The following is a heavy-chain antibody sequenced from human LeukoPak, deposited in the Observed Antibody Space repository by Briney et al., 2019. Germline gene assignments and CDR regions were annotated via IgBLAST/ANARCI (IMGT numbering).Heavy chain of an antibody. D-gene: IGHD3-10*01. V-gene: IGHV3-74*01. CDR2: ISTDGSST. CDR1: GFTFSSYW. CDR3: AREGAGRSHDTFDI. J-gene: IGHJ3*02. Sequence: GGSLRLSCAASGFTFSSYWMHWVRQAPGKGPVWVSRISTDGSSTTYADSVKGRFTVSRDNAKDTVYLQMNSLRAEDTAVYYCAREGAGRSHDTFDIWGQGTMVTVSS.